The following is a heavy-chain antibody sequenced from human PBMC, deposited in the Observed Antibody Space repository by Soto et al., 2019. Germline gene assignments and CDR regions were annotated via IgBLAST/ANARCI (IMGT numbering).Heavy chain of an antibody. D-gene: IGHD5-12*01. CDR2: INPSGGST. J-gene: IGHJ5*02. V-gene: IGHV1-46*01. CDR1: GYTFTSYY. Sequence: QVQLVQSGAEVKKPGASVKVSCKASGYTFTSYYMHWVRQAPGQGLEWMGIINPSGGSTSYAQKFQGRVTMTRDTSTSTVYMELSSLRSEDTAVYYCARGGVSGLSRDGYNNWFDPWGQGTLVTVSS. CDR3: ARGGVSGLSRDGYNNWFDP.